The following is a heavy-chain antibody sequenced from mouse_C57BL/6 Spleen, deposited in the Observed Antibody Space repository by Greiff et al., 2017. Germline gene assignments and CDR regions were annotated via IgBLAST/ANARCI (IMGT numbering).Heavy chain of an antibody. CDR3: ASYGSYYFDY. CDR2: IYPGSGNT. Sequence: QVQLQQSGPELVKPGASVKISCKASGYSFTSYYIHWVKQRPGQGLEWIGWIYPGSGNTTYNEKFKGKATLTADTSSSTAYMQLSSLTSEDSAVYYCASYGSYYFDYWGQGTTLTVSS. D-gene: IGHD1-1*01. J-gene: IGHJ2*01. CDR1: GYSFTSYY. V-gene: IGHV1-66*01.